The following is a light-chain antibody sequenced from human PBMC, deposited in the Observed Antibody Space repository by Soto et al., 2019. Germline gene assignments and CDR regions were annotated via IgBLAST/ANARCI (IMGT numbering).Light chain of an antibody. CDR3: QQSFTLPVT. CDR2: GAS. CDR1: QSISNF. Sequence: DIQMTQSQSSLSASIGDRVTITCRASQSISNFLNWYQQRPGKAPKLLMYGASSLQSGVPSRFSGSGSGTDFILTINRLQPEDFATYFCQQSFTLPVTCGGGTKVEIK. J-gene: IGKJ4*01. V-gene: IGKV1-39*01.